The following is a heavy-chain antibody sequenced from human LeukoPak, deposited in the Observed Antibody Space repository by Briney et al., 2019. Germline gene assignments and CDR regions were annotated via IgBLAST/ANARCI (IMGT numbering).Heavy chain of an antibody. Sequence: ASVKVSFKASGYTFTSYHMHWVRQAPGQGLEWMGIINPSGDSTSYAQKFQGRVTITRDMSTSTVYMELSSLRSEDTAVYYCARGGRALYCSSTSCYRFGNWFDPWGQGTLVTVSS. CDR3: ARGGRALYCSSTSCYRFGNWFDP. CDR1: GYTFTSYH. CDR2: INPSGDST. V-gene: IGHV1-46*01. D-gene: IGHD2-2*01. J-gene: IGHJ5*02.